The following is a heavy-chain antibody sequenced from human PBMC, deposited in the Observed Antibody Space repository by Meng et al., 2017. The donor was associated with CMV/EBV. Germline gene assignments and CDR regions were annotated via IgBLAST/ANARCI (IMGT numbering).Heavy chain of an antibody. CDR1: GGSFSGYY. CDR2: INHSGSI. Sequence: SETLSLTCAVYGGSFSGYYWSWIRQPPGKGLEWIGEINHSGSINYNPSLKSRVTISVDTSKNQFSLKLSSVTAADTAVYYCARGFRDTIFGVVIMYGMDVWGQGTTVTVSS. J-gene: IGHJ6*02. V-gene: IGHV4-34*01. D-gene: IGHD3-3*01. CDR3: ARGFRDTIFGVVIMYGMDV.